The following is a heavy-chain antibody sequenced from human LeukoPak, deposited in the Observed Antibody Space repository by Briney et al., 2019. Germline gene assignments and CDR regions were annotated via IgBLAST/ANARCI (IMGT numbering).Heavy chain of an antibody. CDR3: TTPFVFGYNSGFEARY. J-gene: IGHJ4*02. V-gene: IGHV3-23*01. Sequence: GGSLRLSCAASGFTFSTYAMTWVRQAPGKGLEWVSGISGGGGPTYYADSVKGRFTISRDNSKNTLYLQMNSLKTEDTAVYYCTTPFVFGYNSGFEARYWGQGTLVTVSS. CDR1: GFTFSTYA. CDR2: ISGGGGPT. D-gene: IGHD1-1*01.